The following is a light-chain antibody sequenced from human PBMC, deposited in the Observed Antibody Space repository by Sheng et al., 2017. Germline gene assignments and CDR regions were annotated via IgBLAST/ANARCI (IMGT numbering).Light chain of an antibody. CDR1: QSVRTY. CDR3: QQRSNWPIT. V-gene: IGKV3-11*01. J-gene: IGKJ5*01. CDR2: DVS. Sequence: EIVLTQSPDTLSLSPGERATLSCRARQSVRTYLAWYQQKPGQAPRLLIYDVSNRATGIPARFSGSGSGTDFTLTISSLEPEDSAVYYCQQRSNWPITFGQGTRLEIK.